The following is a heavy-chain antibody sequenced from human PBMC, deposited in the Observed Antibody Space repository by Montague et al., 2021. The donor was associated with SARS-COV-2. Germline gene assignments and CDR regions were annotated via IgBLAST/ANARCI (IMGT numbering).Heavy chain of an antibody. Sequence: SETPSLACAVSGDSISSNNWWSCVRQAPGKGLLWFGETNHGGSTNYNPSLKSRVTISVDKTRNQLYPKMMSVTAADTAVDYCAKDLRQWLAADYYYGLDVWGQGTTVTVSS. D-gene: IGHD6-19*01. CDR2: TNHGGST. V-gene: IGHV4-4*02. CDR3: AKDLRQWLAADYYYGLDV. J-gene: IGHJ6*02. CDR1: GDSISSNNW.